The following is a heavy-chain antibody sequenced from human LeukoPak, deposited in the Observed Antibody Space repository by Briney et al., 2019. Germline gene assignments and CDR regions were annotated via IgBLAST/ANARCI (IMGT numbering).Heavy chain of an antibody. V-gene: IGHV4-31*03. CDR1: GDSISSGASF. CDR2: IYYSGST. J-gene: IGHJ4*02. D-gene: IGHD3-10*01. Sequence: SEPLSLTCTVSGDSISSGASFWSWIRQHPQKGLEWIGYIYYSGSTYYNPSLESRVTISVDTSKNQFSLKLSSVTAADTAVYYCARVPKGRGTNFDYWGQGTLVTVSS. CDR3: ARVPKGRGTNFDY.